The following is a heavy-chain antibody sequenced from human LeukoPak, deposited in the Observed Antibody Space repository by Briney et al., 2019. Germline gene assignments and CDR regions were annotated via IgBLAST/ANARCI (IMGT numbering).Heavy chain of an antibody. J-gene: IGHJ4*02. Sequence: RPGGSLRLSCAASGFTFDDYGMSWVRQAPGKGLEWVSGINWNGGSTGYADSAKGRFTISRDNAKNSLYLQMNSLRAEDTAVYYCARVDCDPTSCYAYHFDYWGQGTLVTVSS. D-gene: IGHD2-2*01. CDR3: ARVDCDPTSCYAYHFDY. CDR1: GFTFDDYG. CDR2: INWNGGST. V-gene: IGHV3-20*04.